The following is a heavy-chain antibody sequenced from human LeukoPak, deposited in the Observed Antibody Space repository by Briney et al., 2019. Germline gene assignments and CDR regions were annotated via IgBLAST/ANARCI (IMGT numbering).Heavy chain of an antibody. D-gene: IGHD6-19*01. J-gene: IGHJ4*02. V-gene: IGHV3-30*18. CDR1: GFTFSSYG. Sequence: GRSLRLSCAASGFTFSSYGMHWVRQAPGKGLEWVAVISYDGSNKYYADSVKGRFTISRDNSKNTLYLQMNSLRAEDTAVYYCAKGVAGMDYWGQGTLVTVSS. CDR2: ISYDGSNK. CDR3: AKGVAGMDY.